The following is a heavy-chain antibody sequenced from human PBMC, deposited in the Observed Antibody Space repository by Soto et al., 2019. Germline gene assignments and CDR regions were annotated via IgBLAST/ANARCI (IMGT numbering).Heavy chain of an antibody. CDR3: ARDLYCSGGSCYSYGMDV. J-gene: IGHJ6*02. D-gene: IGHD2-15*01. Sequence: HPGGSLRLSCAASGFTLRSYAMHWVRQAPGKGLEWVAVISYDGSNKYYADSVKGRFTISRDNSKNTLYLQMNSLRAEDTAVYYCARDLYCSGGSCYSYGMDVWGQGTTVTVSS. V-gene: IGHV3-30-3*01. CDR1: GFTLRSYA. CDR2: ISYDGSNK.